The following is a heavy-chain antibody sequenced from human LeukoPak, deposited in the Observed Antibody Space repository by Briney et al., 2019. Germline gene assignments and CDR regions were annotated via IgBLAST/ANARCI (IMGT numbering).Heavy chain of an antibody. CDR2: INHSGST. CDR1: GGSFSGYY. CDR3: ARGDYGEDY. J-gene: IGHJ4*02. V-gene: IGHV4-34*01. Sequence: SETLSLTCAVYGGSFSGYYWSWIRQPPGKGLEWIGEINHSGSTNYNPSLKSRVTISVDTSKNQFAMKLSSVTAADTAVYYCARGDYGEDYWGQGTLVTVSS. D-gene: IGHD4-17*01.